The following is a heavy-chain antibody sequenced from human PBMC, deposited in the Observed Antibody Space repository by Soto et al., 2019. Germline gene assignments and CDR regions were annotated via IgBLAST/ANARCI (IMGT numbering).Heavy chain of an antibody. CDR3: ARGGREVPRIPYDT. J-gene: IGHJ5*02. V-gene: IGHV1-2*02. Sequence: WASVKVSCKASGYTFTDYYVHWVRQAPGQGLEWMGWINPNVGGTNYARKFQGRVTMTRDTSISTIYMKLTGLSPDDTAIYYCARGGREVPRIPYDTWGQGTRVTVSS. CDR1: GYTFTDYY. CDR2: INPNVGGT. D-gene: IGHD3-16*01.